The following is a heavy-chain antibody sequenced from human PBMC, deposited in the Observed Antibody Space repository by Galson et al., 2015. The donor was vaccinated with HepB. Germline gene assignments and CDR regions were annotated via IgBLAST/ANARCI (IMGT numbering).Heavy chain of an antibody. J-gene: IGHJ4*02. CDR1: GFTFTTYG. Sequence: SLRLSCAASGFTFTTYGMNWVRQAPGKGLEWVSGISGSGSTTYSTDSVKGRFTISRDNSKNTLYLQMDSLRVEDTAVYYCAREGTARCSDYCGQGTHVTVSS. D-gene: IGHD4/OR15-4a*01. V-gene: IGHV3-23*01. CDR3: AREGTARCSDY. CDR2: ISGSGSTT.